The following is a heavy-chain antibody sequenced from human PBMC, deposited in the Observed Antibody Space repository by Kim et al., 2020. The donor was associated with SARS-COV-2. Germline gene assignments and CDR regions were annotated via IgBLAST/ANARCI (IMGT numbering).Heavy chain of an antibody. J-gene: IGHJ4*02. CDR3: ARDPSYYVGY. V-gene: IGHV3-48*02. CDR2: TI. D-gene: IGHD3-10*02. Sequence: TIYYADSVKGRFTISRDNAKSSLYLQMNSLRDEDTAVYYCARDPSYYVGYWGQGTLVTVAS.